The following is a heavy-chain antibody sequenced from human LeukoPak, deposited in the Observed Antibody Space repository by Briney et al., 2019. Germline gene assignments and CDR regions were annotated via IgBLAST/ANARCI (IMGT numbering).Heavy chain of an antibody. Sequence: PGGSLRLSCAASGFTFSNYAMSWVRQAPGKGLEWVSGITVNGDSTYYADSVKGRFTISRDNSKNTLYLQMNSLRAEDTAVYYCAKDQRPYSGYGTDWFDPWGQGTLVTVSS. CDR3: AKDQRPYSGYGTDWFDP. CDR1: GFTFSNYA. V-gene: IGHV3-23*01. D-gene: IGHD5-12*01. CDR2: ITVNGDST. J-gene: IGHJ5*02.